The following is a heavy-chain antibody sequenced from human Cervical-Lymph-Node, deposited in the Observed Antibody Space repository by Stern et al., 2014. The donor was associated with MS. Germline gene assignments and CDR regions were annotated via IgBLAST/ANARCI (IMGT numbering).Heavy chain of an antibody. J-gene: IGHJ4*01. D-gene: IGHD2-21*02. CDR1: GFIFGSHA. V-gene: IGHV3-23*04. CDR2: ISRSGDNT. CDR3: AKDDIAYCDDDCFSHFDY. Sequence: QLVQSGGGVVQPGGSLRLSCSVSGFIFGSHAMSWIRQTPGKGLEWVSSISRSGDNTNYAQSVRGRFSISRDNTKNTLYLQLTALRADDTAIYYCAKDDIAYCDDDCFSHFDYWGQGTLVTVSS.